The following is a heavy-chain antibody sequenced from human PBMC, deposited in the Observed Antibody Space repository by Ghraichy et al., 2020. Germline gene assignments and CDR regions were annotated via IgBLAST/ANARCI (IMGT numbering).Heavy chain of an antibody. CDR2: ITSGSSHR. Sequence: GALNISCVASGFTFNTYTMSWIRQAPGKGLEWVSFITSGSSHRHYADSVRGRFTVSRDNAKNTVYLQMDSLKVEDTGVYYCARETPDFDFWGQGTLVAVSS. CDR1: GFTFNTYT. V-gene: IGHV3-21*01. J-gene: IGHJ4*02. CDR3: ARETPDFDF.